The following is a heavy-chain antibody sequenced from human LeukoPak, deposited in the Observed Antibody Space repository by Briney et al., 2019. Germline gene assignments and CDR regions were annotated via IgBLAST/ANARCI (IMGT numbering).Heavy chain of an antibody. Sequence: GGSLRLSCAASGFTFSSYAMHWVRQAPGKGLEWVAVISYDGSNKYYADSVKGRFTISRGNSKNTLYLQMNSLRAEDTAVYYCASRWGDGYNWRYFDYWGQGTLVTVSS. CDR2: ISYDGSNK. J-gene: IGHJ4*02. V-gene: IGHV3-30*04. CDR1: GFTFSSYA. CDR3: ASRWGDGYNWRYFDY. D-gene: IGHD5-24*01.